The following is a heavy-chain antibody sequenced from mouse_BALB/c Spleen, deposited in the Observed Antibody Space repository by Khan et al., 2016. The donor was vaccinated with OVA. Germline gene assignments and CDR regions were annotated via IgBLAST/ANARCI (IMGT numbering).Heavy chain of an antibody. D-gene: IGHD2-14*01. V-gene: IGHV3-8*02. CDR3: ANRYVGAMDY. Sequence: EVQLQESGPSLVKPSQTLSLTCSVTGDSITSGYWNWIRKFPGNKLEYMGSISYSGSTYYNPSLKSRISITRDTSKNQNFLQLNSVTTEDTATYYCANRYVGAMDYWGQGTSVTVSS. CDR1: GDSITSGY. J-gene: IGHJ4*01. CDR2: ISYSGST.